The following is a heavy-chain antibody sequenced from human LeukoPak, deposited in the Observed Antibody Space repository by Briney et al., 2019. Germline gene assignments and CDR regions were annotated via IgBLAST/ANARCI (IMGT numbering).Heavy chain of an antibody. CDR2: ISAYNGNT. CDR3: ARGIRYYYDSSGYSFAEYFQH. Sequence: ASVKVSCKASGYTFTSHDINWVRQAPGQGLEWMGWISAYNGNTNYAQKLQGRVTMTTDTSTSTAYMELRSLRSDDTAVYYCARGIRYYYDSSGYSFAEYFQHWGQGTLVTVSS. CDR1: GYTFTSHD. J-gene: IGHJ1*01. V-gene: IGHV1-18*01. D-gene: IGHD3-22*01.